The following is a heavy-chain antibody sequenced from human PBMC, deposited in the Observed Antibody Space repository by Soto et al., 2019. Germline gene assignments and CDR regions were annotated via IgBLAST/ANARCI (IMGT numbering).Heavy chain of an antibody. J-gene: IGHJ4*02. CDR2: INPSGGST. Sequence: ASVKVSCKASGYTFSSYYMHWVRQAPGQGLEWMGIINPSGGSTSYAQKFQGRVTMTTDTSTSTVYMELSSLRSEDTAVYYCARDGIATVPNDERGQGTLVTVSS. V-gene: IGHV1-46*01. CDR1: GYTFSSYY. D-gene: IGHD6-25*01. CDR3: ARDGIATVPNDE.